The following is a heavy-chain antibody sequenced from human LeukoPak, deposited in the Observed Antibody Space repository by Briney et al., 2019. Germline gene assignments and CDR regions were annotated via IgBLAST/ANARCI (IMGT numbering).Heavy chain of an antibody. CDR3: ARGGGYRPCYYYYMDV. Sequence: SETLSLTCTVSGGSISSGDYYWSWIRQPPGKGLEWIGYIYYSGSTYYNPSLKSRVTISVDTSKNQFSLKLSSVTAADTAVYYCARGGGYRPCYYYYMDVWGKGTTVTVSS. J-gene: IGHJ6*03. CDR1: GGSISSGDYY. CDR2: IYYSGST. V-gene: IGHV4-30-4*08. D-gene: IGHD5-18*01.